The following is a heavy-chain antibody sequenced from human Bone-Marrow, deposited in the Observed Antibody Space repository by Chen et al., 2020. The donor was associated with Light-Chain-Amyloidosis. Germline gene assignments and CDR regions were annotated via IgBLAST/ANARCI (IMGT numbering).Heavy chain of an antibody. Sequence: QLQLQESGPGLVRPSETLSLTCTVSGGSISSSSYYWGWIRQPPGKGLEWIGSIYYSGSTYYNPSLKSRVTISVDTSKNQFSLKLSSVTAADTAVYYCARSLWSRITIFGVPPDAFDIWGQGTMVTVSS. CDR3: ARSLWSRITIFGVPPDAFDI. CDR2: IYYSGST. V-gene: IGHV4-39*07. J-gene: IGHJ3*02. CDR1: GGSISSSSYY. D-gene: IGHD3-3*01.